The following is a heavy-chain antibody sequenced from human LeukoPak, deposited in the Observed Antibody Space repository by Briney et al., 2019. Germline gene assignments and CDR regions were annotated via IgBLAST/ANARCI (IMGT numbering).Heavy chain of an antibody. CDR1: GYTFTSYY. D-gene: IGHD6-19*01. J-gene: IGHJ4*02. V-gene: IGHV1-46*01. CDR2: INPSGGST. Sequence: ASVKVSCKASGYTFTSYYMHWVRQAPGQGLEWTGIINPSGGSTSYAQKFQGRVTMTRDTSTSTVYMELSSLRSEDTAVYYCASGAQAGTIDYWGQGTLVTVSS. CDR3: ASGAQAGTIDY.